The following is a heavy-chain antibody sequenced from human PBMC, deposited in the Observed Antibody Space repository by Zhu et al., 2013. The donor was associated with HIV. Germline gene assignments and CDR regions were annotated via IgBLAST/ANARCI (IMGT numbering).Heavy chain of an antibody. D-gene: IGHD3-22*01. CDR2: IVPIFGTA. CDR3: ASADYYESSGYFDY. V-gene: IGHV1-69*01. Sequence: QVQLVQSGAEVKKPGSSVKVSCKASGGTFTSYAISWVRQAPGQGLEWMGEIVPIFGTANYAQKFQGRVTITADESTSTAYMELSSLRSEDTAVYYCASADYYESSGYFDYWGQGTLVTASS. CDR1: GGTFTSYA. J-gene: IGHJ4*02.